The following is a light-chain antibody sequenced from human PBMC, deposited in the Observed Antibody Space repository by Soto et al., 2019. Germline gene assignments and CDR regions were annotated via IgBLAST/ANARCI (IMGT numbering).Light chain of an antibody. V-gene: IGKV1-39*01. CDR2: DAA. CDR1: QNINTY. J-gene: IGKJ1*01. CDR3: QKYNSAPPWT. Sequence: DIQMTQSPYSLSAAVGDRVTIACRASQNINTYLNWYQQKPGKAPKLLIFDAASLQSGVPSRFSGGGSRTDFTLTITSLQPEDFATYYCQKYNSAPPWTFGQGTKVEIK.